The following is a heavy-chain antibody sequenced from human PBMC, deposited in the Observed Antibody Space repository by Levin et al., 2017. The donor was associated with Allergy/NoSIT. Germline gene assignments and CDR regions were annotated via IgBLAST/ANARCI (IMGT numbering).Heavy chain of an antibody. Sequence: GGSLRLSCTASGFTFGDYAMSWFRQAPGKGLEWVGFIRSKAYGGTTEYAASVKGRFTISRDDSKSIAYLQMNSLKTEDTAVYYCTRTKTYSSSWYSPWGQGTLVTVSS. CDR2: IRSKAYGGTT. V-gene: IGHV3-49*03. CDR3: TRTKTYSSSWYSP. D-gene: IGHD6-13*01. J-gene: IGHJ5*02. CDR1: GFTFGDYA.